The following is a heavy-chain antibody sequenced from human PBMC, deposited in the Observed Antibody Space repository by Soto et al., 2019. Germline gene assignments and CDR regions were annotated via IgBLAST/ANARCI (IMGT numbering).Heavy chain of an antibody. CDR1: GFTVNNYA. CDR2: ISYDGSSK. CDR3: ARGDGYIYGNTFDS. Sequence: PXGCLGLSCAACGFTVNNYAVHWVRQAPGKGLEWVAFISYDGSSKYYADSVTGRFTISRDNSRNTLYLQMNSLRAEDTAVYYCARGDGYIYGNTFDSWGQRTLVTVSS. J-gene: IGHJ4*02. D-gene: IGHD5-18*01. V-gene: IGHV3-30-3*01.